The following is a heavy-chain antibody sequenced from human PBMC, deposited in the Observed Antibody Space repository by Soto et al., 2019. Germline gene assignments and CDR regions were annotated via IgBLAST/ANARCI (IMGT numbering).Heavy chain of an antibody. CDR3: ARGGDECVVVPAALATHFGY. D-gene: IGHD2-2*01. Sequence: EVQLVESGGGLVQPGGSLRLSCAASGFTFSSYSMNWVRQAPGKGLEWVSYISSSSSTIYYADSVKGRFTISRDNAKNSLYLQMNRLRDEDTAVYYCARGGDECVVVPAALATHFGYWGQGTLVTVSS. CDR2: ISSSSSTI. J-gene: IGHJ4*02. CDR1: GFTFSSYS. V-gene: IGHV3-48*02.